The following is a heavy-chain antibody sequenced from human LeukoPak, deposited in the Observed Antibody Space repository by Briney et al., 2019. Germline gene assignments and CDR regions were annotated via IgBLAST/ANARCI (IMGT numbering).Heavy chain of an antibody. J-gene: IGHJ4*02. CDR1: GGSISNYY. CDR2: IYYSGST. Sequence: SETLSLTCTVSGGSISNYYWSWIRQPPGKGLEWIGYIYYSGSTNYNPSLKSRVTILVDRSKNQFSLKLSSVTAADTAVYYCARHVSWELLYFDYWGQGTLVTVSS. V-gene: IGHV4-59*08. CDR3: ARHVSWELLYFDY. D-gene: IGHD1-26*01.